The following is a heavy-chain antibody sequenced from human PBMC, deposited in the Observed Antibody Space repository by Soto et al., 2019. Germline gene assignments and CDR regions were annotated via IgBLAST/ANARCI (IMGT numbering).Heavy chain of an antibody. CDR3: ARDPTKYSSGQWVI. J-gene: IGHJ3*02. CDR2: IIPIFGTA. CDR1: GGTFSSYA. Sequence: SVKVSCKASGGTFSSYAISWVRQAPGQGLEWMGGIIPIFGTANYAQKFQGRVTITADKSTSTAYMELSSLRSEDTAVYYCARDPTKYSSGQWVIWGQGTMVTVSS. V-gene: IGHV1-69*06. D-gene: IGHD6-19*01.